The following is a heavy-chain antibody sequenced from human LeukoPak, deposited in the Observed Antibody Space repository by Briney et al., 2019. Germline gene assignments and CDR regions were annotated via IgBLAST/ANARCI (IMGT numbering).Heavy chain of an antibody. D-gene: IGHD3-22*01. V-gene: IGHV4-61*09. Sequence: SQTLSLTCTVSGGSVSTGSYYWSWIRQPAGRGLEWIGHIHTSGTMNYHPPLKSRVRISVETSKNQFSLRLSSVTAADTAVYFCARGILRDYYDSSGFYHRGGVGYWGQGTLVTVSS. CDR3: ARGILRDYYDSSGFYHRGGVGY. CDR1: GGSVSTGSYY. J-gene: IGHJ4*02. CDR2: IHTSGTM.